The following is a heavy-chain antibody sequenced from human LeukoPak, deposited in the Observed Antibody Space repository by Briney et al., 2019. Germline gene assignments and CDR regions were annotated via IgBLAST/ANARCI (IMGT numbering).Heavy chain of an antibody. Sequence: GASVKVSCKASGYTFTSYGFSWVRQAPGQGLEWMRWISTYYGNTNYAQKLQDRVTMTTDTPTSTAYMELTSLRSDDTAVYYCARVYSTNYYGSGDRPFLFDYWGQGTVVTVSS. D-gene: IGHD3-10*01. J-gene: IGHJ4*02. CDR3: ARVYSTNYYGSGDRPFLFDY. CDR2: ISTYYGNT. CDR1: GYTFTSYG. V-gene: IGHV1-18*01.